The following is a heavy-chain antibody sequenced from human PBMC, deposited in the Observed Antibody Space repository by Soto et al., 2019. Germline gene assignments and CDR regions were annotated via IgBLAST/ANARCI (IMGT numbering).Heavy chain of an antibody. CDR3: GGQSIVVVPAADYFDY. CDR2: IYSGGST. D-gene: IGHD2-2*01. J-gene: IGHJ4*02. CDR1: GFTVSSNY. Sequence: GGSLRLSCAASGFTVSSNYMSWVRQAPGKGLEWVSVIYSGGSTYYADSVKGRFTISRDNSKNTLYLQMNSLRAEDTAVYYCGGQSIVVVPAADYFDYWGQGTLVTVSS. V-gene: IGHV3-66*04.